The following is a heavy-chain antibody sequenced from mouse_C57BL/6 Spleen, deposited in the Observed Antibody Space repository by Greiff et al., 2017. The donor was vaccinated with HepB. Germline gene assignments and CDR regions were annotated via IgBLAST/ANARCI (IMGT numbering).Heavy chain of an antibody. D-gene: IGHD2-5*01. CDR1: GYAFSSYW. CDR2: IYPGDGDT. CDR3: ALNSNPAWFAY. V-gene: IGHV1-80*01. J-gene: IGHJ3*01. Sequence: VKLQQSGAELVKPGASVKISCKASGYAFSSYWMNWVKQRPGKGLEWIGQIYPGDGDTNYNGKFKGKATLTADKSSSTAYMQLSSLTSEDSAVYFCALNSNPAWFAYWGQGTLVTVSA.